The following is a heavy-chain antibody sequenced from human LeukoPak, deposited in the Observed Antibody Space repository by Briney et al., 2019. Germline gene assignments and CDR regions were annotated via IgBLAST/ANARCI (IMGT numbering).Heavy chain of an antibody. D-gene: IGHD2-15*01. CDR3: ASDVVVVVAATMGGVSPGY. J-gene: IGHJ4*02. Sequence: GGSLRLSCAASGFTFSSYSMNWVRQAPGKGLEWVSSISGSSSYIYYADSVKGRFTISRDNAMNSLYLQMNSLRAEDTAVYYCASDVVVVVAATMGGVSPGYWGQGTLVTVSS. CDR1: GFTFSSYS. V-gene: IGHV3-21*01. CDR2: ISGSSSYI.